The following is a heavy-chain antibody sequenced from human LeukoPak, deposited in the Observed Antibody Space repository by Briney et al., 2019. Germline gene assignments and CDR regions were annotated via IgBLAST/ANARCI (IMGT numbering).Heavy chain of an antibody. CDR1: GGSISSGSYY. J-gene: IGHJ6*03. V-gene: IGHV4-61*02. CDR2: IYTSGST. Sequence: SETLSLTCTVSGGSISSGSYYWSWIRQPAGKGLEWIGRIYTSGSTNYNPSLKSRVTISVDTSKNQFSLKLSSVTAADTAVYYCARGRSDYYYYMDVWGKGTTVTVSS. CDR3: ARGRSDYYYYMDV.